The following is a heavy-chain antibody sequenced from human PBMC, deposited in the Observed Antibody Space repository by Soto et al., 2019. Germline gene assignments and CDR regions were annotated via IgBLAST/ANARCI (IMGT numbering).Heavy chain of an antibody. V-gene: IGHV4-59*08. D-gene: IGHD5-18*01. CDR3: ARHRYSYGVYYFDY. CDR2: IYYSGST. Sequence: SETLSLTCIVSGGSISNYYWSWIRQPPVKGLEWIGYIYYSGSTNYNPSLTIRVTISVDTSKTQFSLKLSSVTAADTAVYYCARHRYSYGVYYFDYWGQGTPVTVSS. J-gene: IGHJ4*02. CDR1: GGSISNYY.